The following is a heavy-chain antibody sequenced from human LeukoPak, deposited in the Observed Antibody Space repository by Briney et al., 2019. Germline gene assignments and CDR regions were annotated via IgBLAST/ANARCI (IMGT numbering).Heavy chain of an antibody. CDR2: IYTSGST. Sequence: SETLSLTCTVSGGSISSGSYYWSWIRQPAGKGLEWIGRIYTSGSTNYNPSLKSRVTISVDTSKNQFSLKLSSVTAADTAVYYCARVRSLWFGTDAPGWFDPWGQGTLVTVSS. CDR3: ARVRSLWFGTDAPGWFDP. CDR1: GGSISSGSYY. V-gene: IGHV4-61*02. D-gene: IGHD3-10*01. J-gene: IGHJ5*02.